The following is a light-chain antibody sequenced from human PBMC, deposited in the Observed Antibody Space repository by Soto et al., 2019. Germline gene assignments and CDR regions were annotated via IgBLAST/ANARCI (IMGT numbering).Light chain of an antibody. J-gene: IGKJ1*01. CDR2: GAS. CDR1: QSVSSSY. CDR3: QQSYNWPWT. V-gene: IGKV3-20*01. Sequence: EIVLTQSPGTLSLSPGERATLSCRASQSVSSSYLAWYQQKPGQAPRLLIYGASSRATGIPARFSGSGSGTDFTLTISSLEPEDFAVYYCQQSYNWPWTFGQGTKVDI.